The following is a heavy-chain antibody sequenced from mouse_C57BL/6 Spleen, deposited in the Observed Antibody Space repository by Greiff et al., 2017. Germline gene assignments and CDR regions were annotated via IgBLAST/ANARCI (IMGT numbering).Heavy chain of an antibody. V-gene: IGHV1-4*01. J-gene: IGHJ4*01. Sequence: VMLVESGAELARPGASVKMSCKASGYTFTSYTMHWVKQRPGQGLEWIGYINPSSGYTKYNQKFKDKATLTADKSSSTAYMQLSSLTSEDSAVYYCARGDAMDYWGQGTSVTVSS. CDR1: GYTFTSYT. CDR3: ARGDAMDY. CDR2: INPSSGYT.